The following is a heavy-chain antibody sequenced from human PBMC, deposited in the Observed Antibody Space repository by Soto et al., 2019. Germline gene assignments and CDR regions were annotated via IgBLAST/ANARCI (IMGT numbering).Heavy chain of an antibody. CDR1: GFIFSNCW. J-gene: IGHJ6*02. Sequence: LRLSCVASGFIFSNCWMHWVRQAPGMGLVWVSHINSDGISTTYADSVKGRFTISRDNAKNTLYLQMNSLRAEDTAVYYCVRAIGHYGMDVWGRGTTVTVSS. D-gene: IGHD3-22*01. CDR2: INSDGIST. CDR3: VRAIGHYGMDV. V-gene: IGHV3-74*01.